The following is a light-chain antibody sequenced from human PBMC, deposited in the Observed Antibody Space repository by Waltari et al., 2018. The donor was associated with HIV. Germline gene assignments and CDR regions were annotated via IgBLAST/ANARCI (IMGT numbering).Light chain of an antibody. J-gene: IGLJ2*01. CDR1: SSDVGGYNY. CDR2: DVS. CDR3: CSYAGNYTFV. Sequence: QSALTQPRPVSGSPGQSVTISCTGNSSDVGGYNYVSWYQQHPGKAPKFMIYDVSKRPSGVPDRFSGSKSGNTASLTISGLQAEDEADYYCCSYAGNYTFVFGGGTKLTVL. V-gene: IGLV2-11*01.